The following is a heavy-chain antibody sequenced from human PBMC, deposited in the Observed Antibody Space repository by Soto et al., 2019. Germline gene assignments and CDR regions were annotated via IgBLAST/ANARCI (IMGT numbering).Heavy chain of an antibody. J-gene: IGHJ4*02. CDR3: ASRDPGTSVDY. CDR1: GGSFTSNNW. V-gene: IGHV4-4*02. D-gene: IGHD1-7*01. CDR2: IYRTGCT. Sequence: QVQLQESGPGLVKPSGTLSLTCAVSGGSFTSNNWWTWVRHPPGQGLEWIGEIYRTGCTKHNPSRRSPVNITLAKTENQFSLRVTSLTAADTPLYYCASRDPGTSVDYWGQGTLVTVSS.